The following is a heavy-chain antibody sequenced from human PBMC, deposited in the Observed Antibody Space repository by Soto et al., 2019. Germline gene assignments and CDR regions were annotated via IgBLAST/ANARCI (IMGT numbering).Heavy chain of an antibody. J-gene: IGHJ6*03. D-gene: IGHD3-3*01. V-gene: IGHV1-8*01. CDR3: ARLYDFWSGYYYYYYMDV. CDR2: MNPNSGNT. Sequence: ASVKVSCKASGYTFTSYDINWVRQATGQGFEWMGWMNPNSGNTGYAQKFQGRVTMTRNTSISTAYMELSSLRSEDTAVYYCARLYDFWSGYYYYYYMDVWGKGTTVTVS. CDR1: GYTFTSYD.